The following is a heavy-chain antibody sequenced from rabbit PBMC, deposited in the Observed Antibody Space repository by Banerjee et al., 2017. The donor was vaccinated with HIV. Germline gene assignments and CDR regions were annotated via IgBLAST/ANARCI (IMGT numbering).Heavy chain of an antibody. Sequence: QEQLEESGGDLVQPEGSLTLTCTASGLDFSSSYWICWVRQAPGKGLEWIACIYAGSSGSTYYASWAKGRFTISKTSSTTVTLQMTSLTAADTATYFCARDAYATGSGYYWDYNYGMDLWGQGTLVTVS. CDR1: GLDFSSSYW. V-gene: IGHV1S45*01. CDR3: ARDAYATGSGYYWDYNYGMDL. D-gene: IGHD1-1*01. CDR2: IYAGSSGST. J-gene: IGHJ6*01.